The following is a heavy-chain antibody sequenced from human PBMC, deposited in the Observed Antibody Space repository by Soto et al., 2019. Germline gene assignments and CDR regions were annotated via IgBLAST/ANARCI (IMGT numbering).Heavy chain of an antibody. V-gene: IGHV1-2*02. J-gene: IGHJ6*02. CDR3: ARVYSDYYYYYGMDV. CDR2: INPNSGGT. Sequence: ASVKVSCKASGYTFTGYYMHWVRQAPGQGLEWMGWINPNSGGTNYAQKFQGRVTMTRDTSISTAYMELSRLRSDDTAVYYCARVYSDYYYYYGMDVWGHGTTVTVSS. CDR1: GYTFTGYY. D-gene: IGHD5-18*01.